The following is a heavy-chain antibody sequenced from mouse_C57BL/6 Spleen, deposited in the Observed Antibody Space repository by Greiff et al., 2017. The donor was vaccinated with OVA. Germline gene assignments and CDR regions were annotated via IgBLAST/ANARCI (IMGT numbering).Heavy chain of an antibody. V-gene: IGHV5-17*01. D-gene: IGHD1-1*01. CDR3: ASHYYGSPYAMDY. CDR1: GFTFSDYG. CDR2: ISSGSSTI. J-gene: IGHJ4*01. Sequence: EVQRVESGGGLVKPGGSLKLSCAASGFTFSDYGMHWVRQAPEKGLEWVAYISSGSSTIYYADTVKGRFTISRDNAKNTLFLQMTSLRSEDTAMYYCASHYYGSPYAMDYWGQGTSVTVSS.